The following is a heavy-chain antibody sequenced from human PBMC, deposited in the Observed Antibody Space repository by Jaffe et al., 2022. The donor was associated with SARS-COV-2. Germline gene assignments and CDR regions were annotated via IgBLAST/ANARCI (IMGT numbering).Heavy chain of an antibody. Sequence: QVQLQESGPGLVKPSETLSLTCTVSGGSISSYYWNWIRQPPGRGLEWIAYIYHSGSTNYNPSLKSRVTISVDTSKNQFSMKLSSVTAADTAMYYCARGGLRGLITFDIWGQGTMVTVSS. CDR1: GGSISSYY. CDR2: IYHSGST. CDR3: ARGGLRGLITFDI. V-gene: IGHV4-59*01. D-gene: IGHD3-16*01. J-gene: IGHJ3*02.